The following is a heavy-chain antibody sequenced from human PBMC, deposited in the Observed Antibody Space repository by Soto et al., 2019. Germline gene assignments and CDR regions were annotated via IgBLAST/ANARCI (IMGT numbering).Heavy chain of an antibody. CDR3: AGYNWNYYYYGMDV. Sequence: SETLSLTCAVYGGSFSSYYWSWIRQPPGKGLEWIGYIYYSGSTNYNPSLKRRATISVDTSKNQFSLKLSSVTAADTAVYYCAGYNWNYYYYGMDVWGQGTTVTV. V-gene: IGHV4-59*01. J-gene: IGHJ6*02. CDR1: GGSFSSYY. CDR2: IYYSGST. D-gene: IGHD1-1*01.